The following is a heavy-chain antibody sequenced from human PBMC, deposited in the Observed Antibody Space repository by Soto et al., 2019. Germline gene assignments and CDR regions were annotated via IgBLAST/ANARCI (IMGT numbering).Heavy chain of an antibody. J-gene: IGHJ4*02. CDR1: GYTFTKYS. V-gene: IGHV1-3*01. CDR3: ARQHDTWGNYCFDF. Sequence: QVQHVQSGAEVKKPGASVKISCEASGYTFTKYSIQWVRQAPGQRLEWMGWNNVASGNTKYSQKFQGRVTFARDTSANTAYMELRSLRPEDTAVYYCARQHDTWGNYCFDFWGQGTLVTVSS. CDR2: NNVASGNT. D-gene: IGHD3-16*01.